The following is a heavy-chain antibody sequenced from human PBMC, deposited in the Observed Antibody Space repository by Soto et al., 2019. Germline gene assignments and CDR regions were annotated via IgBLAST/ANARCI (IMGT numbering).Heavy chain of an antibody. D-gene: IGHD1-26*01. CDR1: GFTFSSYG. CDR2: ISYDGSNK. CDR3: AKEQGSATPHNYYYYGMDV. J-gene: IGHJ6*02. Sequence: PGGSLRLSRAASGFTFSSYGMHWVRQAPGKGLEWVAVISYDGSNKYYADSVKGRFTISRDNSKNTLYLQMNSLRAEDTAVYYCAKEQGSATPHNYYYYGMDVWGQGTTVTVSS. V-gene: IGHV3-30*18.